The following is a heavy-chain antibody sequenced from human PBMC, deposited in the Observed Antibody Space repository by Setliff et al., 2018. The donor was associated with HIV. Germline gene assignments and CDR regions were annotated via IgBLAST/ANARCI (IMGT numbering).Heavy chain of an antibody. J-gene: IGHJ4*02. CDR3: ARLSPMLGSFDY. CDR1: GGSFSAYH. V-gene: IGHV4-34*01. CDR2: IQHSGSA. Sequence: SETLSLTCTVYGGSFSAYHWNWIRQPPGTGLEWIGEIQHSGSATSNPSLKSRVTMSLDRSKNQLSLKLNSVTATDTAAYYCARLSPMLGSFDYWGQGTLVTVSS. D-gene: IGHD3-10*01.